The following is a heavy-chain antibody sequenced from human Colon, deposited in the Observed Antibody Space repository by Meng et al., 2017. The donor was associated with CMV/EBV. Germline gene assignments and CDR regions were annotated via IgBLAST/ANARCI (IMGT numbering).Heavy chain of an antibody. D-gene: IGHD1-1*01. V-gene: IGHV3-23*03. CDR1: GFTFSTYA. Sequence: GESLKISCAASGFTFSTYAMSWVRQAPGKGLEWVSGIYSTGTSTYYTHSVKVRFTISRDNSKNTLYLQMNSLRAEDTALYYCAKGQGTGGYFDLWGRGTLVTVSS. J-gene: IGHJ2*01. CDR3: AKGQGTGGYFDL. CDR2: IYSTGTST.